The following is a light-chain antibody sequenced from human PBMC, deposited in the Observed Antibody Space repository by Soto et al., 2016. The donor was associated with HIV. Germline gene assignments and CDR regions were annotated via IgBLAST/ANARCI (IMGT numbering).Light chain of an antibody. CDR2: AAS. Sequence: DIQMTQSPSSLSASVGDRVTITCRASQDINNYLAWFQQKPGKAPKSLIYAASTLQSGVSSKFSGSGSGTDFTLTISSLHPEDLATYFCQQYRNYPLTFGGGTKVE. V-gene: IGKV1-16*02. CDR1: QDINNY. CDR3: QQYRNYPLT. J-gene: IGKJ4*01.